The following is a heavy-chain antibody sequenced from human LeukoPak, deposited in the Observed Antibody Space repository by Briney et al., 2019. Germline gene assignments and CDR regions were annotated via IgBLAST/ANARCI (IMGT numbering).Heavy chain of an antibody. CDR1: GFNVSSNY. V-gene: IGHV3-7*01. J-gene: IGHJ4*02. CDR3: ARHVGISF. CDR2: IREDGTEK. D-gene: IGHD7-27*01. Sequence: GGSLRLSCAASGFNVSSNYMTWVRQAPGKGLEWVANIREDGTEKNYVDSVKGRFTISRDNAKNSLFLQMSNLRDDDTAIYYCARHVGISFWGQGTLVTVSS.